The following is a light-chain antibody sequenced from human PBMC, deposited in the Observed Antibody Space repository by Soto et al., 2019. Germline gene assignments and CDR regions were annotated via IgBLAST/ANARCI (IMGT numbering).Light chain of an antibody. CDR1: QSIRSW. Sequence: DIQMTQSPSTLSASVGDRITITCRASQSIRSWLAWYQQKPGKAPKLLIYTASSLESGVPSRFSGSGSGTEFTLTISSLQPDDFATYYCQQYNSYPYTFGQGTYLEIK. CDR2: TAS. J-gene: IGKJ2*01. V-gene: IGKV1-5*03. CDR3: QQYNSYPYT.